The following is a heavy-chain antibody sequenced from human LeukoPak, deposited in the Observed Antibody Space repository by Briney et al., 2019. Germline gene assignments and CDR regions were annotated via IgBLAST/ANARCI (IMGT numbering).Heavy chain of an antibody. J-gene: IGHJ4*02. CDR1: GYTFTGYY. CDR3: ARSYDILTGYHLDY. V-gene: IGHV1-2*03. CDR2: INPNSGGT. D-gene: IGHD3-9*01. Sequence: LVASVKVSCKASGYTFTGYYMHWVRQAPGQGLEWMGWINPNSGGTNYAQKFQGRDTMTRDTSISTAYMELSRLRSDDTAVYYCARSYDILTGYHLDYWGQGTLVTVSS.